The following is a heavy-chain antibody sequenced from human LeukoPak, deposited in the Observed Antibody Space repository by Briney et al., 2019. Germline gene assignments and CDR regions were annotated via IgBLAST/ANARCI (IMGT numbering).Heavy chain of an antibody. CDR3: ARARGSYYGFDY. CDR1: GGSISNGGYY. V-gene: IGHV4-61*02. D-gene: IGHD1-26*01. Sequence: SETLSLTCTVSGGSISNGGYYWSWIRQPAGQGLEWIGRIYPSGSTDYNPSLKSRVTISMDRSKNQFSLKLSSVTAADTAVYYCARARGSYYGFDYWGQGTLVTVSS. J-gene: IGHJ4*02. CDR2: IYPSGST.